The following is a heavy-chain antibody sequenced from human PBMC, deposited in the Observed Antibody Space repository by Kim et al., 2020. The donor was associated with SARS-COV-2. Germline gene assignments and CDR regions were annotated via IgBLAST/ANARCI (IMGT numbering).Heavy chain of an antibody. CDR2: ISWNSGSI. J-gene: IGHJ4*02. CDR3: AKGKYFDWLLHAAFDY. D-gene: IGHD3-9*01. CDR1: GFTFDDYA. Sequence: SLRLSCAASGFTFDDYAMHWVRQAPGKGLEWVSGISWNSGSIGYADSVKGRFTISRDNAKNSLYLQMNSLRAEDTALYYCAKGKYFDWLLHAAFDYWGQ. V-gene: IGHV3-9*01.